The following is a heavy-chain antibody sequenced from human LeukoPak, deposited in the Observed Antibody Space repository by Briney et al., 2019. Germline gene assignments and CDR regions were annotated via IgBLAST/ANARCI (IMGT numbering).Heavy chain of an antibody. CDR1: GGSFSGYY. J-gene: IGHJ5*02. Sequence: SETLSLTCAVYGGSFSGYYWSWIRQPPGKGLEWIGEINHSGSTNYNPSLKSRVTISVDTSKNQFSLKLSSVTAADTAVYYCATGGGDQRGDWFDPWGQGTLVTVSS. D-gene: IGHD3-16*01. CDR3: ATGGGDQRGDWFDP. V-gene: IGHV4-34*01. CDR2: INHSGST.